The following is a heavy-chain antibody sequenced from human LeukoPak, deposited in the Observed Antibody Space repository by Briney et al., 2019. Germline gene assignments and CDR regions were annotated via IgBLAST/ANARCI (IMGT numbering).Heavy chain of an antibody. CDR1: GFTFSSYG. CDR2: IRYDGSNK. V-gene: IGHV3-30*02. D-gene: IGHD6-19*01. CDR3: AKATLNYSSGWY. J-gene: IGHJ4*02. Sequence: GGSLRLSCAASGFTFSSYGMHWVRQAPGKGLEWVAFIRYDGSNKYYADSVKGRFTISRDNSKNTLYLQMNSLRAEDTAVYYCAKATLNYSSGWYWGQGTLVTVSS.